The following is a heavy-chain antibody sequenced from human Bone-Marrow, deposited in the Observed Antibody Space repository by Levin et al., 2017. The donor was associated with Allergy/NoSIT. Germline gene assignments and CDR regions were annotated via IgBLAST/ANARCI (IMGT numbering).Heavy chain of an antibody. Sequence: GASVKVSCAASGFTFSGFGMHWVRQAPGKGLDWVAFISNDGSQKFYADSVKGRFTISRDQSENTLHLQMNSLRADDTAVYYCAKDSDGWHYYFDYWGQGTLVTVSS. CDR2: ISNDGSQK. J-gene: IGHJ4*02. CDR1: GFTFSGFG. D-gene: IGHD5-24*01. V-gene: IGHV3-30*18. CDR3: AKDSDGWHYYFDY.